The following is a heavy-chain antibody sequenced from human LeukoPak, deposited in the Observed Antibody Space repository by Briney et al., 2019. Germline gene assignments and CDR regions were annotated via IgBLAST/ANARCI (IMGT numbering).Heavy chain of an antibody. J-gene: IGHJ6*02. D-gene: IGHD5-18*01. CDR3: AKHTAMAPDYYYYGMDV. Sequence: GRSLRLSCAASGFTFSSYGMHWVRQGPGKGLEWVAVISYDGSNKYYADSVKGRFTISRDNSKNTLYLQMNSLRAEDTAVYYCAKHTAMAPDYYYYGMDVWGQGTTVTVSS. CDR1: GFTFSSYG. CDR2: ISYDGSNK. V-gene: IGHV3-30*18.